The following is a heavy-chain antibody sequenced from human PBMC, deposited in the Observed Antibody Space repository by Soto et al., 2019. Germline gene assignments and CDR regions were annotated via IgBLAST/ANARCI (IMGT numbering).Heavy chain of an antibody. CDR3: VHSSYYGYSYDY. J-gene: IGHJ4*02. V-gene: IGHV2-5*02. D-gene: IGHD3-10*01. CDR1: GFSLSTSPVG. Sequence: QITLKESGPTLVKPTQPLTLTCTFSGFSLSTSPVGVGWIRQPPGKALEWLALTYWDDDKRYSPSLKSRLTITQHTSKSQVVLTMANMNLVDTATYYCVHSSYYGYSYDYWGQGILVTVSS. CDR2: TYWDDDK.